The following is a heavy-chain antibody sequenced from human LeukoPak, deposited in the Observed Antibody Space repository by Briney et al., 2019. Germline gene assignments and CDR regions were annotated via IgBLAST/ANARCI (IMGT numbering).Heavy chain of an antibody. Sequence: GASVKVSCKASGYTFTGYYMHWVRQATGQGLEWMGWINPNSGGTNYAQKFQGRVTMTRDTSISTAYMELSRLRSDDTAVYYCARTYLRIFPAFDIWGQGTMVTVSS. V-gene: IGHV1-2*02. CDR3: ARTYLRIFPAFDI. CDR1: GYTFTGYY. CDR2: INPNSGGT. J-gene: IGHJ3*02. D-gene: IGHD3-10*01.